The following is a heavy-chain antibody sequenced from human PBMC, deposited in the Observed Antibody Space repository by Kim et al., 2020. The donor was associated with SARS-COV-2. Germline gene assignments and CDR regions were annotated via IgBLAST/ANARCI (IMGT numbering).Heavy chain of an antibody. J-gene: IGHJ6*02. Sequence: YSTTLKSRLTITKDTSTNQVVLTMTNMDPEDTATYYCAHSPLGYYYGMDVWGQGTTVTVSS. V-gene: IGHV2-5*01. CDR3: AHSPLGYYYGMDV. D-gene: IGHD3-16*02.